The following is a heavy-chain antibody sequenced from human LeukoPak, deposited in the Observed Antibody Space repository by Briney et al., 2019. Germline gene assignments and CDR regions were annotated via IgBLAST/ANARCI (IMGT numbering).Heavy chain of an antibody. D-gene: IGHD1-26*01. CDR2: INAGNGNT. CDR1: GFTFTSYA. V-gene: IGHV1-3*01. Sequence: GRSLRLSCAASGFTFTSYAMHWVRQAPGQRLEWMGWINAGNGNTKYSQKFQGRVTITRDTSASTAYMELSSLRSEDTAVYYCATTLQWELEEGRAFDIWGQGTMVTVSS. J-gene: IGHJ3*02. CDR3: ATTLQWELEEGRAFDI.